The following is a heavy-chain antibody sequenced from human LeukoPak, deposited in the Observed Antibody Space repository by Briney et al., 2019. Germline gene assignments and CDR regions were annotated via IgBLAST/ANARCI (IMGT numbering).Heavy chain of an antibody. CDR1: GFTFRNAG. Sequence: GESLRLSCAASGFTFRNAGMGWVRQAPGKGLEWVSSINENAAITKYADSVNGRFTISRDNSQNILYLQMYSLRVEDTAVYYCTTRYGDSTRHYHFDSWGQGTLVSVSS. V-gene: IGHV3-23*01. D-gene: IGHD3-22*01. J-gene: IGHJ4*02. CDR2: INENAAIT. CDR3: TTRYGDSTRHYHFDS.